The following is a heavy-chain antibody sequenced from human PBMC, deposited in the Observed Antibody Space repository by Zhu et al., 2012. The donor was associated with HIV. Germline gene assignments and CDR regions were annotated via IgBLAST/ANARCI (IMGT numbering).Heavy chain of an antibody. CDR2: IYHSGST. D-gene: IGHD4-17*01. Sequence: QVQLQESGPGLVKPSETLSLTCAVSGYSISSGYYWGWIRQPPGKGLEWIGSIYHSGSTYYNPSLKSRVTISVDTSKNQFSLKLSSVTAADTAVYYCASLTTVTTQWYFDLWGLAPWSLSPQ. J-gene: IGHJ2*01. CDR1: GYSISSGYY. CDR3: ASLTTVTTQWYFDL. V-gene: IGHV4-38-2*01.